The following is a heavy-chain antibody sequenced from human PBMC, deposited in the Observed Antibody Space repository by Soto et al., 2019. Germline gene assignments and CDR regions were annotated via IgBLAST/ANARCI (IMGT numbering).Heavy chain of an antibody. V-gene: IGHV3-74*01. Sequence: EVQLVESGGGLVQPGGSLRLSCAASGFTFSSYCMHWVRQAPGKGLVWVSRINSDGSSTSYADSVKGRFTISRDNAKNTLYLQMNSLRDEETAVYYCERGPLWFGELLSNDYYYYYMDVWGKGTTVTVSS. CDR2: INSDGSST. CDR3: ERGPLWFGELLSNDYYYYYMDV. J-gene: IGHJ6*03. CDR1: GFTFSSYC. D-gene: IGHD3-10*01.